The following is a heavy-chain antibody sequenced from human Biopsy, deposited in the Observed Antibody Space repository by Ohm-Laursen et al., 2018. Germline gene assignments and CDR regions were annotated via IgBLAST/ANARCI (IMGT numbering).Heavy chain of an antibody. CDR1: GESFSDYY. D-gene: IGHD1-26*01. J-gene: IGHJ4*02. Sequence: TLPLTCEVSGESFSDYYWSWIRQSPGKGLEWIGEINHRGRSSYSPSLQSRVTISVDASKNQFSLNMKSVTAADTAVYFCAREGGGLLPIRLTDFWGPGMMVTVSS. CDR2: INHRGRS. V-gene: IGHV4-34*01. CDR3: AREGGGLLPIRLTDF.